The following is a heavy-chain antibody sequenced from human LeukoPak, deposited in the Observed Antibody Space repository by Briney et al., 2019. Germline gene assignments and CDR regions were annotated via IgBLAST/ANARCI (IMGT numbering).Heavy chain of an antibody. CDR3: AGVGYDFWSGYYTGGSHNWFDP. CDR2: INPNSGGT. Sequence: GASVKVSCKASGYTFTGYYMHWVRQAPGQGLEWMGWINPNSGGTNYAQKFQGRVTMTRDTSISTAYMELSRLRSDDTAVYYCAGVGYDFWSGYYTGGSHNWFDPWGQGTLVTVSS. J-gene: IGHJ5*02. V-gene: IGHV1-2*02. CDR1: GYTFTGYY. D-gene: IGHD3-3*01.